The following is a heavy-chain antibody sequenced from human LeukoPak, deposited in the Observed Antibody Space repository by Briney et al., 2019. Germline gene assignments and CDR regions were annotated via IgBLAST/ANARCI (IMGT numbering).Heavy chain of an antibody. J-gene: IGHJ4*02. CDR3: ARAPELEDPSPLYYFDY. V-gene: IGHV3-11*04. CDR1: GFTFSDYY. CDR2: ISSSGSTI. D-gene: IGHD1-1*01. Sequence: PGGSLRLSCAASGFTFSDYYMSWIRQAPGKGLEWVSYISSSGSTIYYADSAKGRFTISRDNAKNSLYLQMNSLRAEDTAVYYCARAPELEDPSPLYYFDYWGQGTLVTVSS.